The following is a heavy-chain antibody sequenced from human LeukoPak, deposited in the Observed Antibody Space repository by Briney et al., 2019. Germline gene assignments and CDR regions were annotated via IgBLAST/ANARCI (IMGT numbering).Heavy chain of an antibody. CDR1: GYTLTELS. V-gene: IGHV1-24*01. D-gene: IGHD3-22*01. J-gene: IGHJ4*02. Sequence: GASVKVSCKVSGYTLTELSMHWVRQAPGKGLEWMGGFDPEDGETIYAQKFQGRVTMTEDTSTDTAYMELSRLRSDDTAVYYCARSDDSSGYYLDYWGQGTLVTVSS. CDR2: FDPEDGET. CDR3: ARSDDSSGYYLDY.